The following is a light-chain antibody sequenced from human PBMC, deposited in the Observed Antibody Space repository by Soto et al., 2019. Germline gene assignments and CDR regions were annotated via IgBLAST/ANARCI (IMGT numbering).Light chain of an antibody. V-gene: IGKV3-20*01. Sequence: EIVLTQSPGTLSLSPRERATLSCRASQSVNDNYLAWYQHKPGQAPRLLIYGASSRAPGIPDRFSGSGSGTDFTLTISRLEPEDFAIYYCQQYADSPRTFGLGTQVEVK. CDR3: QQYADSPRT. CDR1: QSVNDNY. CDR2: GAS. J-gene: IGKJ1*01.